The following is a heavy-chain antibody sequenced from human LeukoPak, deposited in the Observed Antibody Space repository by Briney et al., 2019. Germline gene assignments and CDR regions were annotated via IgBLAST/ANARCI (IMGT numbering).Heavy chain of an antibody. V-gene: IGHV3-21*01. J-gene: IGHJ5*02. Sequence: GGSLRLSCAASGFTFSSYSMNWVRQAPGKGLEWVSIISSSTSYIYYADSVKGRFTISRDNSKNTLYLQMNSLRAEDTAVYYCARGSNWFDPWGQGTLVTVSS. CDR1: GFTFSSYS. CDR3: ARGSNWFDP. CDR2: ISSSTSYI.